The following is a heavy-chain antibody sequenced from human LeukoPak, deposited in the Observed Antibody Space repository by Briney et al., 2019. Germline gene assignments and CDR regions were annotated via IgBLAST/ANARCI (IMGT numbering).Heavy chain of an antibody. CDR3: ASGSSLRGQLGYFDY. CDR1: GYSFTSYW. J-gene: IGHJ4*02. CDR2: IYPGDSDT. D-gene: IGHD2-2*01. Sequence: GESLKISCKGSGYSFTSYWIGWVRQMPGKGLEWMGIIYPGDSDTRYSPSFQGQVTISADKSISTAYLQWSSLKASDTAMYYCASGSSLRGQLGYFDYWGQGTLVTASS. V-gene: IGHV5-51*01.